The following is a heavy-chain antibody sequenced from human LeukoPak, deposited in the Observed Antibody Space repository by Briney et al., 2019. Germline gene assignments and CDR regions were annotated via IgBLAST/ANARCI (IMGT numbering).Heavy chain of an antibody. V-gene: IGHV3-33*01. CDR3: AREKTAAAIGHYYYGMDV. Sequence: GGSLRLSCAASGFTFNNYGIHWVRQAPGKGLEWVAVIWFDGSNKYYADSVKGRFTISRDNSKNTLYLQMNSLRAEDTAVYYCAREKTAAAIGHYYYGMDVWGKGTTVTASS. CDR2: IWFDGSNK. J-gene: IGHJ6*04. D-gene: IGHD2-2*01. CDR1: GFTFNNYG.